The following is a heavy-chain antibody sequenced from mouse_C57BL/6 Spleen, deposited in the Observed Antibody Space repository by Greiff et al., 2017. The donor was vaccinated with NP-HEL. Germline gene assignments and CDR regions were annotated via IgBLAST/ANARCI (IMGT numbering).Heavy chain of an antibody. CDR1: GYTFTSYW. D-gene: IGHD1-1*01. V-gene: IGHV1-69*01. CDR3: ARGDLITTVVATPYWYFDV. J-gene: IGHJ1*03. Sequence: QVQLQQPGAELVMPGASVKLSCKASGYTFTSYWMHWVKQRPGQGLEWIGEIDPSDSYTNYNQKFKGKSTLTVDKSSSTAYMQLSSLTSEDSAVYYCARGDLITTVVATPYWYFDVWGTGTTVTVSS. CDR2: IDPSDSYT.